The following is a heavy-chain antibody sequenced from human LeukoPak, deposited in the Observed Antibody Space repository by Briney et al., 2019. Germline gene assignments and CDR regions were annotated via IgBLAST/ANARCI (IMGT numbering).Heavy chain of an antibody. J-gene: IGHJ4*02. D-gene: IGHD4-17*01. CDR2: ISYDGSNK. CDR3: ASDRAMTTVTTGLGWGIDY. V-gene: IGHV3-30*04. CDR1: GFTFSSYA. Sequence: GGSLRLSCAASGFTFSSYAMHWVRQAPGKGLEWVAVISYDGSNKYYADSVKGRFTISRDNSKNTLYLQMNSLRAEDTAVYYCASDRAMTTVTTGLGWGIDYWGQGTLVTVSS.